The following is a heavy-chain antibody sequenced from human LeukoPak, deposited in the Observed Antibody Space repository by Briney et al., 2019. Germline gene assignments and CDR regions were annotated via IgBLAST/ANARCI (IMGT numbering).Heavy chain of an antibody. D-gene: IGHD4-17*01. CDR1: GGTFSSYA. Sequence: WASVKVSCKASGGTFSSYAISWVRQAPGQGLEWMGGIIPIFGTANYAQKFQGRVTITADESTSTAYMELSSLRSEDTAVYYCARERYGDYVYWGQGTLVTVSS. V-gene: IGHV1-69*13. CDR2: IIPIFGTA. CDR3: ARERYGDYVY. J-gene: IGHJ4*02.